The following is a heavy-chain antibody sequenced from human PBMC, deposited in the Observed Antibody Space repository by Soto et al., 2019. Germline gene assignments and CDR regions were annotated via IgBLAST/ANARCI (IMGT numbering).Heavy chain of an antibody. D-gene: IGHD2-15*01. J-gene: IGHJ5*02. CDR2: INQSGSP. CDR1: SGTISSSNW. V-gene: IGHV4-4*02. Sequence: QVQLQESGPGLAKPSGTLSLTGAVSSGTISSSNWWTGVRQPPGKGLEWIGEINQSGSPNYNPSLRSRVTISVDKSKSQFFLKLSSVTAADTAIYYCARLGMVAAHREFDPWGQGTLVTVSS. CDR3: ARLGMVAAHREFDP.